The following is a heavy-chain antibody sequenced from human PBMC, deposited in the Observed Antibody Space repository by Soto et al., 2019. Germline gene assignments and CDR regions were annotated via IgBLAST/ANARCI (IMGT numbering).Heavy chain of an antibody. D-gene: IGHD1-20*01. CDR1: GYTFTSYN. J-gene: IGHJ5*02. CDR3: ARAGIKYVRWFDP. V-gene: IGHV1-3*04. CDR2: INTDNGDT. Sequence: SVKFSCKASGYTFTSYNIQWVRQAPGQSLEWMGWINTDNGDTKYSQNFQDRVTITRDTSANTAYMELSSLRTEDTAVYFCARAGIKYVRWFDPWGQGSRVTVSS.